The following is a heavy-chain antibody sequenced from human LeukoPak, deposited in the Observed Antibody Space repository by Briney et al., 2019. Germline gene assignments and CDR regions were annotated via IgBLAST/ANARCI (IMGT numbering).Heavy chain of an antibody. CDR3: AKDTYYDSSGYYYD. Sequence: GGSLRLSCAASGFTFSSYAMSWARQAPGKGLEWVSAISGSGGSTYYADSVKGRFTISRDNSKNTLYLQMNSLRAEDTAVYYCAKDTYYDSSGYYYDWGQGTLVTVSS. J-gene: IGHJ4*02. V-gene: IGHV3-23*01. CDR1: GFTFSSYA. D-gene: IGHD3-22*01. CDR2: ISGSGGST.